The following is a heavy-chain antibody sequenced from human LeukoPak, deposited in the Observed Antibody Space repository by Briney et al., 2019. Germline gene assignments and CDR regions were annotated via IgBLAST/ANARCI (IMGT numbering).Heavy chain of an antibody. CDR1: GYTFTSCD. Sequence: ASVKVSCKASGYTFTSCDINWVRQATGQRLEWMGWMNPNSGNTGYAQKFQGRVTMTRNTSISTAYMELSSLRSEDTAVYYCARHIWGSYAGVDYWGQGTLVTVSS. V-gene: IGHV1-8*01. CDR2: MNPNSGNT. J-gene: IGHJ4*02. CDR3: ARHIWGSYAGVDY. D-gene: IGHD3-16*01.